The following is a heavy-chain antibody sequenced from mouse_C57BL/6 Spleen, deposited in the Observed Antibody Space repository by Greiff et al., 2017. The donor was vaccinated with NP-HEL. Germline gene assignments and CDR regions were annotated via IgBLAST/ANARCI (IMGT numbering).Heavy chain of an antibody. V-gene: IGHV1-82*01. Sequence: QVQLKESGPELVKPGASVKISCKASGYAFSSSWMNWVKQRPGKGLEWIGRIYPGDGATNYNGKFKGKATLTADKSSSTAYMQLSSLTSEDSAVYVCARRLLRDYAMDYWGQGTSVTVSS. D-gene: IGHD2-3*01. CDR2: IYPGDGAT. CDR1: GYAFSSSW. CDR3: ARRLLRDYAMDY. J-gene: IGHJ4*01.